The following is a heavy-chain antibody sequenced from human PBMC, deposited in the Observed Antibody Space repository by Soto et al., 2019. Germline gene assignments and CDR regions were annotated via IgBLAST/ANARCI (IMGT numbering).Heavy chain of an antibody. CDR1: GFTFRNYD. Sequence: EVQLVESGGGLVQPGGSLRLSCEASGFTFRNYDMHWVHQGTGKGLEWVSGISAAGDPDYADSVEGRFTISRENAQNSFFLQMNSLRVGDTAVYYCARPDRDFYGLDVWGQGTTVIVSS. V-gene: IGHV3-13*05. CDR2: ISAAGDP. CDR3: ARPDRDFYGLDV. J-gene: IGHJ6*02.